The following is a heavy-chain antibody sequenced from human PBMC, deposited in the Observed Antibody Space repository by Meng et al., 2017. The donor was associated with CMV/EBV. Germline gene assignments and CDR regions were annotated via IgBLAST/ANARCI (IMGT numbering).Heavy chain of an antibody. D-gene: IGHD6-13*01. CDR2: IYTSGST. CDR1: ISSSY. V-gene: IGHV4-4*07. CDR3: ARGKSSSWYRMVKANWFDP. J-gene: IGHJ5*02. Sequence: ISSSYWSWIRQPAGKGLEWIGRIYTSGSTNYNPSLKSRVTMSVDTSKNQFSLKLSSVTAADTAVYYCARGKSSSWYRMVKANWFDPWGQGTLVTVSS.